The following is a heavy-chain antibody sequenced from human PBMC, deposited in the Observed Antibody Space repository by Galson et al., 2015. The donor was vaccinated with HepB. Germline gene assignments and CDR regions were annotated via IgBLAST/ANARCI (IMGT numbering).Heavy chain of an antibody. Sequence: SLRLSCAASGFTFSGSAMHWVRQASGKGLEWVGRIRSKANSYATAYAASVKGRFTISRDDSENTAYLQMNSLRAEDTAVYYCAKDPYGSGRNWFDPWGQGTLVTVSS. CDR3: AKDPYGSGRNWFDP. CDR1: GFTFSGSA. D-gene: IGHD3-10*01. J-gene: IGHJ5*02. CDR2: IRSKANSYAT. V-gene: IGHV3-73*01.